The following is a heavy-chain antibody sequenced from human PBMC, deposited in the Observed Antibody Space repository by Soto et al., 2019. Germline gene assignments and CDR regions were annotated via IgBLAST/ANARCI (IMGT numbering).Heavy chain of an antibody. CDR1: AYIFTDYY. V-gene: IGHV1-2*02. J-gene: IGHJ5*02. CDR2: IIPNNGGT. CDR3: ARGTFDTSGNYFAGWFGP. D-gene: IGHD3-22*01. Sequence: QVQLVQSGAEVKKPGASVKVSCKASAYIFTDYYIHWVRQAPGQGLEWMGWIIPNNGGTKYAQKFQDRVTMTRHTSFTTAYMDLSRLRSDDTAVYYCARGTFDTSGNYFAGWFGPWGQGTLVTVSS.